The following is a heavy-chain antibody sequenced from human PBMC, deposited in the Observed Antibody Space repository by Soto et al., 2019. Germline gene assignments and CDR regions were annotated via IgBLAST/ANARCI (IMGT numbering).Heavy chain of an antibody. V-gene: IGHV3-30-3*01. CDR2: ISYDGSNK. CDR1: GFIFSSYS. D-gene: IGHD1-26*01. J-gene: IGHJ4*02. Sequence: GSLRLSCAASGFIFSSYSMHWVRQAPGKGLEWVAVISYDGSNKYYADSVKGRFTISRDNSKNTLYLQMNSLRAEDTAVYYCARDTSGTGYFDYWGQGTLVTVSS. CDR3: ARDTSGTGYFDY.